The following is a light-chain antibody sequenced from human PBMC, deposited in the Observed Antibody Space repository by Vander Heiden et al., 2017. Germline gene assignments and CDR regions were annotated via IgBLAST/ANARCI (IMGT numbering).Light chain of an antibody. Sequence: DIQMTQSPSSLSASVGDRVTITCRASQSISSYLNWYQQKPGKAPKLQIYAASSLQSGVPSRFSGSGSGTDFTLTISSLQPEDFATYYCQQSYSTRLTFGGGTKVEIK. CDR2: AAS. CDR1: QSISSY. CDR3: QQSYSTRLT. V-gene: IGKV1-39*01. J-gene: IGKJ4*01.